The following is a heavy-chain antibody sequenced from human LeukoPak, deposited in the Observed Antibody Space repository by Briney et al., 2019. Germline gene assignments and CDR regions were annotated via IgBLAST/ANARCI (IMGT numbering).Heavy chain of an antibody. D-gene: IGHD3-22*01. CDR3: ARPYDSSGYYYSWGAFDI. Sequence: GGSLRLSCAASGFIFSSYWMNWVRQAPGKGLEWVANIKEDGSAKYYVDSVKGRFTISRDNAKNSLYLQMNSLRAEDTAVYYCARPYDSSGYYYSWGAFDIWGQGTMVTVSS. CDR2: IKEDGSAK. CDR1: GFIFSSYW. V-gene: IGHV3-7*05. J-gene: IGHJ3*02.